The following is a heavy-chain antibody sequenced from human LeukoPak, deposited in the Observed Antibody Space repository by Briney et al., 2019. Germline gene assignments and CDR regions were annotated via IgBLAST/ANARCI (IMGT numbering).Heavy chain of an antibody. J-gene: IGHJ6*02. CDR3: ARGRGLRYFDCFPMDA. V-gene: IGHV3-53*01. Sequence: GGSLRLSCAASGFTVSSNYMSWVRQAPGKGLEWVSVIYSDGSTYYADSVKGRFTITSDNSKNMLYLQMNSLRAEDTAVYYCARGRGLRYFDCFPMDAWGQGTTVTVSS. CDR2: IYSDGST. CDR1: GFTVSSNY. D-gene: IGHD3-9*01.